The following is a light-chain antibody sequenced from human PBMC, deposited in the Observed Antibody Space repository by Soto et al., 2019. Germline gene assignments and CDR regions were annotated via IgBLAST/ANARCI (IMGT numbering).Light chain of an antibody. CDR1: NSDVGGYNL. J-gene: IGLJ2*01. Sequence: QSALNQPASVSGSPGQSITISCTGTNSDVGGYNLVSWYQQHPGKAPKLIIYEGNKRPSGVSNRFSGSKSGNTASLTISGLQAEDEAEYHCCSYAGSSTLIFGGGTKVTVL. CDR2: EGN. CDR3: CSYAGSSTLI. V-gene: IGLV2-23*01.